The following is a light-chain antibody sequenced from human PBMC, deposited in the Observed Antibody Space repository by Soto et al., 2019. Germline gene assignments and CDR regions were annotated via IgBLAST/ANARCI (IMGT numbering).Light chain of an antibody. CDR3: QQYNSWPPALT. Sequence: ETLLTQSPGTLSLSPGERATLSCRASQSVGGSSLAWYQQRPGQAPRLLIYDTSNRATGIPDRFSGSGSGTDFTLTISRLEPEDFAIYYCQQYNSWPPALTFGGGTKVEIK. CDR1: QSVGGSS. CDR2: DTS. V-gene: IGKV3-20*01. J-gene: IGKJ4*01.